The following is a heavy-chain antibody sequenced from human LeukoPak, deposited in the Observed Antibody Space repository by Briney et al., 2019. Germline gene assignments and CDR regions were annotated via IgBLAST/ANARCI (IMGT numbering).Heavy chain of an antibody. CDR3: ARRDGYWYYFDY. CDR1: AGSISSHY. CDR2: IYYSGST. V-gene: IGHV4-59*11. J-gene: IGHJ4*02. D-gene: IGHD2-2*03. Sequence: PSETLSLTCTVSAGSISSHYWSWIPQPPGKGLEWIGYIYYSGSTNYNPSLKSRVTISVDTSKNQFSLKLSSVTAADTAVYYCARRDGYWYYFDYWGQGALVTVSS.